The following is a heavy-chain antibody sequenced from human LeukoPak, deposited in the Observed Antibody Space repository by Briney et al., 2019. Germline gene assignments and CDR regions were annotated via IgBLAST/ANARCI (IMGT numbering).Heavy chain of an antibody. CDR1: RYTFTSYY. V-gene: IGHV1-46*01. Sequence: ASVKVSCKASRYTFTSYYMHWVRQAPGQGLEWMGIINPSGGTTSYAQKFQGRVTMTRDTSTSTVYMELSSLRSEDTAVYYCARERELRPPYFDYWGQGTLVTVSS. D-gene: IGHD1-26*01. CDR2: INPSGGTT. CDR3: ARERELRPPYFDY. J-gene: IGHJ4*02.